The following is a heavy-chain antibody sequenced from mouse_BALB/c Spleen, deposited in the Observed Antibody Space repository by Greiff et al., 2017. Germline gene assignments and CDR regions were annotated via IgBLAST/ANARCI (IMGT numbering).Heavy chain of an antibody. CDR1: GYTFTDYE. CDR3: TSGTTATGAMDY. J-gene: IGHJ4*01. Sequence: QVQLKQSGAELVRPGASVTLSCKASGYTFTDYEMHWVKQTPVHGLEWIGAIDPETGGTAYNQKFKGKATLTADKSSSTAYMELRSLTSEDSAVYYCTSGTTATGAMDYWGQGTSVTVSS. CDR2: IDPETGGT. D-gene: IGHD1-2*01. V-gene: IGHV1-15*01.